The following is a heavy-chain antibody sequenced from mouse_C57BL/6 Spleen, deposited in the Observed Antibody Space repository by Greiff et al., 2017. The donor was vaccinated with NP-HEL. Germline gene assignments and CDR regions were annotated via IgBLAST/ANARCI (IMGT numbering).Heavy chain of an antibody. D-gene: IGHD1-1*01. CDR3: TSGITTVVARYFDV. Sequence: EVKLVESGAELVRPGASVKLSCTASGFNIKDDYMHWVKQRPEQGLEWLGWIDPENGDTEYASKFQGKATITADTSSNTAYLQLSSLTSEDTAVYYCTSGITTVVARYFDVWGTGTTVTVSS. CDR2: IDPENGDT. V-gene: IGHV14-4*01. CDR1: GFNIKDDY. J-gene: IGHJ1*03.